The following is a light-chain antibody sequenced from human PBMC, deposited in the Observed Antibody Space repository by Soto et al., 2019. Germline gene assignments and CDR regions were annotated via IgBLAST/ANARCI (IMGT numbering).Light chain of an antibody. CDR1: SSDVGGYNY. Sequence: QPALTQPASVSGSPGQSISISCTGTSSDVGGYNYVSWYQQHPGKAPKLIIYEVRNRPSGVSNRFSGYKSGNRAYLTISGLKAEDEADYYCSSYTSSSTIGVFAEGTKATVL. V-gene: IGLV2-14*01. CDR2: EVR. CDR3: SSYTSSSTIGV. J-gene: IGLJ1*01.